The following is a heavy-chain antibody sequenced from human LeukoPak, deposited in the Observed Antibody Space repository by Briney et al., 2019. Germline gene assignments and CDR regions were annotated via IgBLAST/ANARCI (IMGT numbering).Heavy chain of an antibody. D-gene: IGHD2-21*02. CDR1: GGSISSSSYY. CDR2: IYYSGST. J-gene: IGHJ3*02. CDR3: ARPSSTADGRAFDI. V-gene: IGHV4-39*07. Sequence: SETLSLTCTVSGGSISSSSYYWGWIRQPPGKGLEWIGSIYYSGSTYYNPSLKSRVTISVDTSKNQFSLKLSSVTAADTAVYYCARPSSTADGRAFDIWGQGTMVTVSS.